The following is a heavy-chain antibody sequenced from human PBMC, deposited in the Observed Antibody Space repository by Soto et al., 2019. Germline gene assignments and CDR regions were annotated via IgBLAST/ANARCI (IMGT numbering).Heavy chain of an antibody. CDR2: ITPIFGTA. D-gene: IGHD3-22*01. V-gene: IGHV1-69*13. J-gene: IGHJ4*02. Sequence: ASVKVSCKVSGYTLTELSMHWVRQAPGKGLEWMGGITPIFGTANYAQKFQGRVTITADDSTSTAYMELRRLRSEDTAVYYCARQFDFDSGGSYYAYWGQGTLVTVSS. CDR1: GYTLTELS. CDR3: ARQFDFDSGGSYYAY.